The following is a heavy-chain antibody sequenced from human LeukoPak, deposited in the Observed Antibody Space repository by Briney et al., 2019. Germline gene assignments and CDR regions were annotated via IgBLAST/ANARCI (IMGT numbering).Heavy chain of an antibody. J-gene: IGHJ4*02. CDR2: INPNSGGT. Sequence: ASVKVSCKASGYTFTGHYMHWVRQAPGQGLEWMGWINPNSGGTNYAQKFQGRVTMTRDTSISTAYMELSRLRSDDTAVYYCARDAPYSSSSLYYWGQGTLVTVSS. D-gene: IGHD6-6*01. V-gene: IGHV1-2*02. CDR3: ARDAPYSSSSLYY. CDR1: GYTFTGHY.